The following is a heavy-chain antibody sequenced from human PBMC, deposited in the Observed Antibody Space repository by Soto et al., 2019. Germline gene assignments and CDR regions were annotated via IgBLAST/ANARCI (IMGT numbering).Heavy chain of an antibody. CDR3: TRANWYSEY. Sequence: QVQLQESGPGLVKPSETLSLTCTVSGGSINNHYWSWIRQPPGKGLEWLGYVYYNGITNYNPSLESRVTMSVDTSKNQVSLNLTSLTAVDTAIYFCTRANWYSEYWGQGTLVTVSS. V-gene: IGHV4-59*11. J-gene: IGHJ4*02. CDR2: VYYNGIT. D-gene: IGHD7-27*01. CDR1: GGSINNHY.